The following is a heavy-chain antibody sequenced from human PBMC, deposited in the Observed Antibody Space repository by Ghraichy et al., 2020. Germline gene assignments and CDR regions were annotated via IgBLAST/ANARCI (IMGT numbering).Heavy chain of an antibody. J-gene: IGHJ4*02. V-gene: IGHV3-30*18. CDR3: TKELGTMTRKIANFED. CDR1: GFIFSSFG. Sequence: LRLSCAASGFIFSSFGMHWVRQAPGKGLEWVALMTYDGRNEYYVESVKGRFTISRDNSKNTLYLEMNSLRAEDTAVYFCTKELGTMTRKIANFEDWGQGTLVTVSS. D-gene: IGHD3-22*01. CDR2: MTYDGRNE.